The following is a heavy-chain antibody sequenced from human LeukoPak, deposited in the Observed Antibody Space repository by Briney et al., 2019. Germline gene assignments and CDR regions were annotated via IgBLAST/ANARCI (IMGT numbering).Heavy chain of an antibody. CDR3: AKDIGVGLGYYYYYMDV. CDR1: GFTFDDYA. V-gene: IGHV3-43D*03. CDR2: ISWDGGST. Sequence: GGSLRLSCAASGFTFDDYAMHWVRQAPGKGLEWVSLISWDGGSTYYADSVKGRFTISRDNSKNSLYLQMNSLRAEDTALYYCAKDIGVGLGYYYYYMDVWGKGTTVTVSS. D-gene: IGHD3-10*01. J-gene: IGHJ6*03.